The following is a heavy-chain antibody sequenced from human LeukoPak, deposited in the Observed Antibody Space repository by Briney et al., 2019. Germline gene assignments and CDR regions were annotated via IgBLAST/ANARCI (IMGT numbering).Heavy chain of an antibody. D-gene: IGHD5-12*01. Sequence: PSETLSLTCTVSGGSISSSIYYWGWIRQPPGKGLEWIGSFYYSGSTYYNPSLKSRVTISVDTSKNQFSLKLSSVTAADTAVYYCARVVMRSMWMDNWGQGTLVTVSS. CDR2: FYYSGST. V-gene: IGHV4-39*01. J-gene: IGHJ4*02. CDR3: ARVVMRSMWMDN. CDR1: GGSISSSIYY.